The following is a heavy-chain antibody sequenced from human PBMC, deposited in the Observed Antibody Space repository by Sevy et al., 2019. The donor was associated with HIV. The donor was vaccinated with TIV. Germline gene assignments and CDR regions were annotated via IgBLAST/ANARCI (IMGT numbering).Heavy chain of an antibody. V-gene: IGHV3-74*01. Sequence: GGSLRLSCAASGFTFGNYWMHWVRQAPGKGLVWISRINNDGSNTNYADSVKGRFTISRDNSKNTLYLQMNSLRAEDTAVYYCAKDRITMIGDAFDVWGQGTMVNVSS. D-gene: IGHD3-22*01. J-gene: IGHJ3*01. CDR3: AKDRITMIGDAFDV. CDR2: INNDGSNT. CDR1: GFTFGNYW.